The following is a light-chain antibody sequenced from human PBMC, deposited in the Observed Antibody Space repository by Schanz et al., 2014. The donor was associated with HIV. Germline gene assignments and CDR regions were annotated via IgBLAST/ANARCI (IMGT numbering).Light chain of an antibody. CDR1: SSNVGSNT. V-gene: IGLV1-44*01. Sequence: QSVLTQPPSASGTPGQRVTISCSGSSSNVGSNTVNWYQHLPGTAPKLLMYANMERPSGVPDRFSGSGSGTSASLAITGLRSEDEADYYCAAWDGSLNVWVFGGGTKLTV. CDR2: ANM. CDR3: AAWDGSLNVWV. J-gene: IGLJ3*02.